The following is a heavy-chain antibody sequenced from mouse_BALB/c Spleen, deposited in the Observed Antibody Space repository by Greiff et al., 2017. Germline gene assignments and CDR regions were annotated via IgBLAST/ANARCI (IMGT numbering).Heavy chain of an antibody. V-gene: IGHV5-4*02. CDR2: ISDGGSYT. D-gene: IGHD1-1*01. J-gene: IGHJ3*01. CDR3: ARDYGSSYRGAY. CDR1: GFTFSDYY. Sequence: EVQLVESGGGLVKPGGSLKLSCAASGFTFSDYYMYWVRQTPEKRLEWVATISDGGSYTYYPDSVKGRFTISRDNAKNNLYLQMSSLKSEDTAMYYCARDYGSSYRGAYWGQGTLVTVSA.